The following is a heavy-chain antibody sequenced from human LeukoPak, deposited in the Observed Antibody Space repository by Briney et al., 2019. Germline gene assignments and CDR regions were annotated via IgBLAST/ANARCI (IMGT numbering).Heavy chain of an antibody. J-gene: IGHJ5*02. V-gene: IGHV4-39*07. CDR2: IYYSGST. CDR3: AREMGTTMIVVVITKGWFDP. Sequence: SETLSLTCTVSGGSISSSSYYWGWIRQPPGKGLEWIGSIYYSGSTYYNPSLKSRVTISVDTSKNQFSLKLSSVTAADTAVYYCAREMGTTMIVVVITKGWFDPWGQGTLVTVSS. CDR1: GGSISSSSYY. D-gene: IGHD3-22*01.